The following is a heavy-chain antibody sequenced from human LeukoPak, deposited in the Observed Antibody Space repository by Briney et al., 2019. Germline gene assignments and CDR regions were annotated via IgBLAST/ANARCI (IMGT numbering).Heavy chain of an antibody. CDR2: IYTSGST. Sequence: SETLSLTCTVSGGSISSYYWSWIRQPPGKGLEWIGYIYTSGSTNYNPSLKSRVTMSVDTSKNQFSLKLSSVTAADTAVYYCARDGRLLEWLTDAFDIWGQGTMVTVSS. D-gene: IGHD3-3*01. CDR1: GGSISSYY. V-gene: IGHV4-4*08. J-gene: IGHJ3*02. CDR3: ARDGRLLEWLTDAFDI.